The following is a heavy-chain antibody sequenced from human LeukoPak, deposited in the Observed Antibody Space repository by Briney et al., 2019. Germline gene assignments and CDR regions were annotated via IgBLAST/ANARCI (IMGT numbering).Heavy chain of an antibody. CDR2: VKQDGSEK. J-gene: IGHJ4*02. CDR1: GFTFSRYW. D-gene: IGHD6-13*01. CDR3: ARYGSIAAAGTFDY. Sequence: GGSLRLSCAASGFTFSRYWMSWVRQAPGKGLEWVASVKQDGSEKYYVDSVKGRFTISRDNVKNSLYLQMNSLRAEDTAVYYCARYGSIAAAGTFDYWGQGTLVTVSS. V-gene: IGHV3-7*04.